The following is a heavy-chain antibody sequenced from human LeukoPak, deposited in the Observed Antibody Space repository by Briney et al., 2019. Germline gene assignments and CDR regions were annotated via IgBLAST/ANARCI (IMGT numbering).Heavy chain of an antibody. V-gene: IGHV1-46*01. CDR1: GYTFTIYY. CDR3: ARGPRRGAPTAVPQGPLDGFDI. CDR2: INPNGGST. J-gene: IGHJ3*02. Sequence: AASVKVSCKTFGYTFTIYYIHWVRQAPGQGLEWMGVINPNGGSTSYPQKFQGRITLTADTSTSTVYMELSSLRSEDTTMYYCARGPRRGAPTAVPQGPLDGFDIWGQGTMVTVSS. D-gene: IGHD2-21*02.